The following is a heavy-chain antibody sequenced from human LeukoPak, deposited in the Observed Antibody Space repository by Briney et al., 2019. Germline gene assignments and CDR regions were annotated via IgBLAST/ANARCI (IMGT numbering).Heavy chain of an antibody. D-gene: IGHD3-9*01. CDR2: ISSSGSTK. CDR1: GFTFSDYY. Sequence: GGSLRLSCAASGFTFSDYYMSWIRQAPGKGLEWLSYISSSGSTKNYADSVKGRFTISRDNAKNSLYLQMNSLRAEDTAVYYCVRSGIVTSHFAYWGQGTLVTVSS. CDR3: VRSGIVTSHFAY. J-gene: IGHJ4*02. V-gene: IGHV3-11*01.